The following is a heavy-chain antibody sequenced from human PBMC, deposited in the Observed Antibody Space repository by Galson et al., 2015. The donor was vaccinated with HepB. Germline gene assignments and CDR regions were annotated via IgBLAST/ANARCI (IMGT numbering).Heavy chain of an antibody. CDR2: ITWNSGII. V-gene: IGHV3-9*01. Sequence: SLRLSCAASGFIFDDYVLHWVRQAPGKGLEWVSGITWNSGIIGYADSVKGRFSISRDNGKKSLHLRMNSLRPEDTALYFCTRVFCGGDCHYYYYGMDVWGQGTTVIVSS. CDR1: GFIFDDYV. CDR3: TRVFCGGDCHYYYYGMDV. D-gene: IGHD2-21*02. J-gene: IGHJ6*02.